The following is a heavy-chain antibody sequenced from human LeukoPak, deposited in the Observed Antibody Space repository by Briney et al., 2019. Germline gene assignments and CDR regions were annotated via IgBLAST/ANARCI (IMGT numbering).Heavy chain of an antibody. CDR3: ARHVYDFWSGYARPKTQDNYGMDV. CDR2: IYYSGST. Sequence: SETLSLTCTVSGGSISSSSYYWGWIRQPPGKGLEWIGSIYYSGSTYYNPSLKSRVTISVDTSKNQFSLKLSSVTAADTAVYCCARHVYDFWSGYARPKTQDNYGMDVWGQGTTVTVSS. D-gene: IGHD3-3*01. V-gene: IGHV4-39*01. J-gene: IGHJ6*02. CDR1: GGSISSSSYY.